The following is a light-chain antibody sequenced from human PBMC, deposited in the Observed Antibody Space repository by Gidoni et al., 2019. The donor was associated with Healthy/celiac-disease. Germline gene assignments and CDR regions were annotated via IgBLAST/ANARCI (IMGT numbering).Light chain of an antibody. J-gene: IGKJ1*01. V-gene: IGKV3-20*01. CDR1: QSVSSSY. CDR2: GAS. CDR3: QQYGRSLWT. Sequence: EIVLTQSPGTLSLSPGERATLSCRASQSVSSSYLAWDQQKPGQAPRLLIYGASSRATGIPDRFSGSGSGTDFTLTISRLEPEDFAVYYCQQYGRSLWTFGQGTKVEIK.